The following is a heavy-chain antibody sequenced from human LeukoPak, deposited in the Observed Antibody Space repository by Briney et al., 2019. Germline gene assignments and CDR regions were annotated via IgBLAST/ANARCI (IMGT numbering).Heavy chain of an antibody. CDR3: ARVLWFGELLYYYYYMDV. Sequence: GGSLRLSCAASGFTFSSYWMSWVRQAPGKGLEWVASIKQDGSEKYYVDSVKGRFTISRDNAKNSLYLQMNSLRAEDTAVYYCARVLWFGELLYYYYYMDVWGKGTTVTISS. V-gene: IGHV3-7*01. D-gene: IGHD3-10*01. CDR1: GFTFSSYW. CDR2: IKQDGSEK. J-gene: IGHJ6*03.